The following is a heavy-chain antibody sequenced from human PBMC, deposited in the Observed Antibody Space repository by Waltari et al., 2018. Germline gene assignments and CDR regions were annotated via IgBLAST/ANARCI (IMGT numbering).Heavy chain of an antibody. V-gene: IGHV1-69*10. D-gene: IGHD1-26*01. Sequence: QVQLVQSGAEVKKPGSSVKFSCKASGGTFRSSAISWVRPPPRHGLEWMGGIIPILGIANYAQKFQGRVTITADKSTSTAYMELSSLRSEDTAVYYCARSKESGSYYGFDYWGQGTLVTVSS. CDR3: ARSKESGSYYGFDY. CDR2: IIPILGIA. J-gene: IGHJ4*02. CDR1: GGTFRSSA.